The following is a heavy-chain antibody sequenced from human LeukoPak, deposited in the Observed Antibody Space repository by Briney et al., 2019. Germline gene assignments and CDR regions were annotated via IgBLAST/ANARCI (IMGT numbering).Heavy chain of an antibody. CDR3: ARLRYYGMDV. V-gene: IGHV3-23*01. Sequence: GGSLRLSCAASGFTFSSYAMSWVRQAPGKGLEWVSAISGSGGSTYYADSVKSRFTISRDNAKNSLYLQMNSLRAEDTAVYYCARLRYYGMDVWGQGTTVTVSS. J-gene: IGHJ6*02. CDR1: GFTFSSYA. D-gene: IGHD2-15*01. CDR2: ISGSGGST.